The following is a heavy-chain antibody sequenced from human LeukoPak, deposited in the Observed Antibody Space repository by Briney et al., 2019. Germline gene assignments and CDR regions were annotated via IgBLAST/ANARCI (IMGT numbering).Heavy chain of an antibody. V-gene: IGHV4-34*01. CDR3: ARRGCSSTSCPVGGYYYYGMDV. CDR2: INHSGST. J-gene: IGHJ6*04. Sequence: SETLSLTCAVYGGSFSGYYWSWIRQPPGKGRDWIGEINHSGSTNYNPSLKSRVTISVDTSKNQFSLKLSSVTAADTAVYYCARRGCSSTSCPVGGYYYYGMDVWGKGTTVTVSS. CDR1: GGSFSGYY. D-gene: IGHD2-2*01.